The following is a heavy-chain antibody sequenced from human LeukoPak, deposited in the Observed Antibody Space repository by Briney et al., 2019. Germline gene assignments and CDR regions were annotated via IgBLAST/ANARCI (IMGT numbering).Heavy chain of an antibody. CDR3: AKVRGTYSSGFFFDY. D-gene: IGHD6-19*01. V-gene: IGHV3-9*01. Sequence: PGRPLRLSCAGSGFSFEDYAMHWVRHAPGKGLEWLSNISWNSGYIGYADSVKGRFTISRDNAKNSLYLQMNSLRAEDTAFYYCAKVRGTYSSGFFFDYWGPGALVTVSS. J-gene: IGHJ4*02. CDR2: ISWNSGYI. CDR1: GFSFEDYA.